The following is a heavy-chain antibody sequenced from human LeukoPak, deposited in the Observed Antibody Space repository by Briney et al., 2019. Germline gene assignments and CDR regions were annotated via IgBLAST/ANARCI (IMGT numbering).Heavy chain of an antibody. CDR2: IYSGGST. CDR1: GFTFSSSA. Sequence: GRSLRLSCAASGFTFSSSAMHWVRQAPGKGLEWVSVIYSGGSTYYADSVKGRFTISRDNSKNTLYLQMNSLRAEDTAVYYCASDYDSSGYPYYWGQGTLVTVSS. D-gene: IGHD3-22*01. CDR3: ASDYDSSGYPYY. J-gene: IGHJ4*02. V-gene: IGHV3-53*01.